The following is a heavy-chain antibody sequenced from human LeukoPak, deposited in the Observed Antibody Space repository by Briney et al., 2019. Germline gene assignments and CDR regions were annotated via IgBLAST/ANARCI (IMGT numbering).Heavy chain of an antibody. Sequence: SETLSLTCTVSGGSISSYYWSWIRQPAGKGLEWIGRIYISGSGGTNYNPFLKSRVTMSVDTSKNQFSLKLSSVTAADTAVYYCARDKRVAVAGTYIYYYYMDVWGNGTTVTISS. J-gene: IGHJ6*03. CDR3: ARDKRVAVAGTYIYYYYMDV. CDR1: GGSISSYY. CDR2: IYISGSGGT. V-gene: IGHV4-4*07. D-gene: IGHD6-19*01.